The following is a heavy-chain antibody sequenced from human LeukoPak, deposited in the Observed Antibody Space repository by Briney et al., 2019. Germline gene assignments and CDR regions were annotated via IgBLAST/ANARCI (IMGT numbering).Heavy chain of an antibody. CDR2: INHSGST. Sequence: PSETLSLTCAVYGGSFSGYYWSWIRQPPGKGLEWIGEINHSGSTNYNPSLKSRVTISVDTSKNQFSLKLSSVTAADTAVYYCARGPPRDMTPYYFDYWGQGTLVIVSS. CDR1: GGSFSGYY. CDR3: ARGPPRDMTPYYFDY. J-gene: IGHJ4*02. D-gene: IGHD2-15*01. V-gene: IGHV4-34*01.